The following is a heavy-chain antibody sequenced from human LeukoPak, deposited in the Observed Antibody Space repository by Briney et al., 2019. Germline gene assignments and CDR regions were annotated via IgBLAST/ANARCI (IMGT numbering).Heavy chain of an antibody. CDR2: IYTSVST. D-gene: IGHD3-22*01. CDR1: GGSISSGSYY. J-gene: IGHJ2*01. Sequence: SQTLSLTCSVSGGSISSGSYYWTWIRQPAGKGPEWIGRIYTSVSTNYNPSLQSRVTISLDTSKNQFSLKLRSVTAADTAVYFCAREFYYYDTPDPSAVRYFDLWGRGALVTVSS. V-gene: IGHV4-61*02. CDR3: AREFYYYDTPDPSAVRYFDL.